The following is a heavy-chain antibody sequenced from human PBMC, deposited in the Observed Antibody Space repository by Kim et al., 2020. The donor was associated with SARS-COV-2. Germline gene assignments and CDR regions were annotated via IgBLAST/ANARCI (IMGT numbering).Heavy chain of an antibody. Sequence: NPSLRSRVTISVDTSKNQFSLRLSSVTAADTAVYYCARDFSGSSVAPFDIWGQWTMVTVSS. V-gene: IGHV4-59*01. J-gene: IGHJ3*02. CDR3: ARDFSGSSVAPFDI. D-gene: IGHD2-15*01.